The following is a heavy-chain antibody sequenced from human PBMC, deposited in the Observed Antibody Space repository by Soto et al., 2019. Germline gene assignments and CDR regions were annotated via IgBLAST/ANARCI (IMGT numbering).Heavy chain of an antibody. CDR3: ARLLGDVTTFDY. Sequence: GGSLRLSCAASGSSFRDYYMSWIRQSPGKGLEWLSYITSSSSYTHYADSVKGRFTISRDNAKNSLYLQMNSLRGEDTAVYYCARLLGDVTTFDYWGQGTLVTVSS. V-gene: IGHV3-11*06. D-gene: IGHD3-10*01. CDR1: GSSFRDYY. J-gene: IGHJ4*02. CDR2: ITSSSSYT.